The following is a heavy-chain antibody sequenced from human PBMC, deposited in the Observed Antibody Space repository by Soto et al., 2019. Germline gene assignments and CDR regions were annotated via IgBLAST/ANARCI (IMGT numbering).Heavy chain of an antibody. CDR3: ARGWGFGFDP. Sequence: QVQLQLWGAGLLKPSETLSLACAVYGGSFSGPNWSWIRQPPGKGLEWIGEINHSGSTNYNPSLKSRVTISIDISKNQYSLKVSSVTAADTAMYYCARGWGFGFDPWGQGILVTVSS. CDR1: GGSFSGPN. J-gene: IGHJ5*02. CDR2: INHSGST. D-gene: IGHD3-10*01. V-gene: IGHV4-34*01.